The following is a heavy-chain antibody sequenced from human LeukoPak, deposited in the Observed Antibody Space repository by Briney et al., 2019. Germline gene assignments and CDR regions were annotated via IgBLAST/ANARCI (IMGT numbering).Heavy chain of an antibody. D-gene: IGHD5-18*01. V-gene: IGHV4-59*02. J-gene: IGHJ6*03. CDR2: IYYSGST. Sequence: SETLSLTCTVSGGSVSSYYWSWIRQPPGKGLEWIGYIYYSGSTNYNPSLKSRVTISVDTSKNQFSLKLSSVTAADTALYYCAGGYIYGSTYYYMDVWGKGTTVTISS. CDR1: GGSVSSYY. CDR3: AGGYIYGSTYYYMDV.